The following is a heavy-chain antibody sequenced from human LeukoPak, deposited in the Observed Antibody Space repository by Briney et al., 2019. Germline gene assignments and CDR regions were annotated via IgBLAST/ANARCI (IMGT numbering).Heavy chain of an antibody. D-gene: IGHD3-10*02. CDR2: IYSGGDT. J-gene: IGHJ4*02. CDR3: ARVYNYVFDY. CDR1: GFTVSSSH. V-gene: IGHV3-53*01. Sequence: GGSLRLSCAASGFTVSSSHMTWVRQAVGKGLEWVSFIYSGGDTSYADAVKGQFTISRDNSKNTLYLQMNSLRAEDTAVYYCARVYNYVFDYWGQGTLVTVSS.